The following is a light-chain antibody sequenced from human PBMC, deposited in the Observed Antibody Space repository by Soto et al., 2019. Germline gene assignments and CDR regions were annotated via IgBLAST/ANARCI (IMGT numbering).Light chain of an antibody. V-gene: IGKV3-11*01. Sequence: EIVLTQSPATLSLSPGERATLSCRASQSVSSYLAWYQQKPGQAPRLLIYDASNRATGIPARFSGSGSGTDFTLTISSVEPEDCAVYYCQQRSNWPWGTFGQGTKVEIK. CDR3: QQRSNWPWGT. CDR2: DAS. J-gene: IGKJ1*01. CDR1: QSVSSY.